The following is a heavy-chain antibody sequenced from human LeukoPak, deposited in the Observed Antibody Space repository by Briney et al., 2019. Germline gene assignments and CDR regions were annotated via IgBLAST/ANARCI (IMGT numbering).Heavy chain of an antibody. CDR2: VYDSGST. J-gene: IGHJ4*02. V-gene: IGHV4-59*08. CDR1: GGSIRGYY. Sequence: SETLSLTCTVSGGSIRGYYCSWVRQTPGKGLEWIGYVYDSGSTNYTPSLKSRVTMSMETSKNQFSLHLRSVTAADTAVYYCVRHEGIGDSGNYYFHSWGQGALVTVSS. D-gene: IGHD5-12*01. CDR3: VRHEGIGDSGNYYFHS.